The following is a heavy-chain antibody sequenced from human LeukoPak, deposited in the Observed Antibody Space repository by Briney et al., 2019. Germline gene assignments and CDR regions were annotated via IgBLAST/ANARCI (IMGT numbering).Heavy chain of an antibody. D-gene: IGHD6-19*01. CDR1: GYTFTSYY. CDR2: INPNGGST. Sequence: ASVKVSCKASGYTFTSYYMHWARQAPGQGLEWMGIINPNGGSTRYAQEFQGRVTMTSDTSTSTVYMDLSSLKSEDTAVYYCARGKSSVWPVGLCMDVWGQGTTVTVSS. CDR3: ARGKSSVWPVGLCMDV. V-gene: IGHV1-46*01. J-gene: IGHJ6*02.